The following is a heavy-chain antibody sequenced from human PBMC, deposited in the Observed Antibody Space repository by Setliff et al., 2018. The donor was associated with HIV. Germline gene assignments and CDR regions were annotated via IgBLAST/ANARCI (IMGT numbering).Heavy chain of an antibody. V-gene: IGHV3-33*05. CDR2: IKYDGSNK. CDR1: GFTFSNYA. J-gene: IGHJ4*02. CDR3: ARWGQQLVRGY. Sequence: PGGSLRLSCAASGFTFSNYAMHWVRQAPGKGLEWVALIKYDGSNKYYADSVKGRLTISRDNAKNSLYLQMNSLRAEDTAVYYCARWGQQLVRGYWGQGALVTVSS. D-gene: IGHD6-13*01.